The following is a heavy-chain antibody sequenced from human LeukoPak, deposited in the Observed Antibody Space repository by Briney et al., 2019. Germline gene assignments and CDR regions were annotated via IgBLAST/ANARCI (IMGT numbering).Heavy chain of an antibody. CDR1: GGSISSGGYS. J-gene: IGHJ4*02. CDR3: ARGDRSMVTPFDY. V-gene: IGHV4-30-2*01. CDR2: IYHSGST. Sequence: SQTLSLTCAVSGGSISSGGYSWSWIRQPPGKGLEWIGYIYHSGSTYYNPSLKGRVTISVDTSKNQFSLKLTSVTAADTAVYYCARGDRSMVTPFDYWGQGTLVTVSS. D-gene: IGHD5-18*01.